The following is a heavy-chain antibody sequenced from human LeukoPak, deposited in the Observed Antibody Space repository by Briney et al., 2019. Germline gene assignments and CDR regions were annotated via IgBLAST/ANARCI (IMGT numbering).Heavy chain of an antibody. CDR2: IYDSGST. D-gene: IGHD1-1*01. J-gene: IGHJ6*02. CDR3: ARVGGTNYYYYGMDV. Sequence: SETLSLTCTVSGGSISSYYWSWIRQPPGKGLEWIGYIYDSGSTNYNPSLKSRVTISVDTSKSQFSLKLSSVTAADTAVYYCARVGGTNYYYYGMDVWGQGTTVTVSS. CDR1: GGSISSYY. V-gene: IGHV4-59*01.